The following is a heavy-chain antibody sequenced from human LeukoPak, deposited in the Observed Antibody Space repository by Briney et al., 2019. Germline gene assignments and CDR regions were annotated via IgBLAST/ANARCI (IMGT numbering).Heavy chain of an antibody. J-gene: IGHJ4*02. CDR1: GGSISSSSYY. V-gene: IGHV4-39*01. CDR2: IYYSGTT. Sequence: SETLSLTCTVSGGSISSSSYYWGWIRQPPGKGLEWIGSIYYSGTTSYNPSLKSPVTISVDTSKNQFSIKLSSGTAAGTVVYYWARRGLGSSRDYWGQGTLVTVSS. D-gene: IGHD6-6*01. CDR3: ARRGLGSSRDY.